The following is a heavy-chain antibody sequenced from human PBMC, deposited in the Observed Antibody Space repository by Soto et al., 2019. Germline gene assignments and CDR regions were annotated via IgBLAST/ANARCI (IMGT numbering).Heavy chain of an antibody. J-gene: IGHJ4*02. V-gene: IGHV4-59*01. CDR2: IYYSRST. CDR3: ARGPVMTTVTFDY. Sequence: SETLSLTCTVSGGSISSYYWSWIRQPPGKGLEWIGYIYYSRSTNYNPSLKSRVTISVDTSKNQFSLKLSSVTAADTAVYYCARGPVMTTVTFDYWGQGTLVTVSS. CDR1: GGSISSYY. D-gene: IGHD4-17*01.